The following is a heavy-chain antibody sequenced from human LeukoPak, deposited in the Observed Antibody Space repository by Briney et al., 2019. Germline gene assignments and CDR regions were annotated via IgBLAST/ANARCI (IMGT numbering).Heavy chain of an antibody. CDR1: GFTFSNYG. CDR2: VRSDGGIK. D-gene: IGHD3-3*01. V-gene: IGHV3-30*02. CDR3: AKDKYNFWSGSNYYYMDV. Sequence: GGSLRLSCAASGFTFSNYGIHWVRQAPGKGLEWVAFVRSDGGIKYYADSVKGRFTISRDNSKNTLYLQMNSLRAEDTAVYYCAKDKYNFWSGSNYYYMDVWGKGTTVTVSS. J-gene: IGHJ6*03.